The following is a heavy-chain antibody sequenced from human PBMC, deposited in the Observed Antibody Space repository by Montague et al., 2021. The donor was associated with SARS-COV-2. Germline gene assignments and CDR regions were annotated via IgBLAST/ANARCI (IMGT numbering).Heavy chain of an antibody. CDR2: IHHGGST. CDR3: ARLGDGVVPSPILGVGPYYSYYYRDV. V-gene: IGHV4-34*01. J-gene: IGHJ6*03. Sequence: SETLSLTCAVHGGSFSTYSWNWIRQPPGKGLEWIGEIHHGGSTNYNPSLKSRVTISADTSKNQFSLKLTSVAAADTAVYYCARLGDGVVPSPILGVGPYYSYYYRDVGGKGTPVPVSS. D-gene: IGHD3-10*01. CDR1: GGSFSTYS.